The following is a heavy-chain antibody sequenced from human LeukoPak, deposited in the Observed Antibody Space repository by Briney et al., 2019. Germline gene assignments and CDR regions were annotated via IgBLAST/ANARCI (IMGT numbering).Heavy chain of an antibody. CDR2: ISYDGSNK. V-gene: IGHV3-30*03. J-gene: IGHJ4*02. CDR3: VFPYWQDLDH. D-gene: IGHD2-15*01. Sequence: GGSLRLSCAASGFTFSRYGMHWVRQAPGKGLEWVADISYDGSNKYYADSVKGRFTISRDNAKESLYLQMSSLRDEDTAVYYCVFPYWQDLDHWGQGTLVTVSS. CDR1: GFTFSRYG.